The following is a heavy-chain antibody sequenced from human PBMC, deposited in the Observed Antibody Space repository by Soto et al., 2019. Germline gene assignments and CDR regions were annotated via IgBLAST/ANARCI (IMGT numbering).Heavy chain of an antibody. CDR2: IYHSGST. J-gene: IGHJ4*02. CDR1: GASIGIGVYS. D-gene: IGHD3-22*01. CDR3: ARAHTYDSGGQHHSPYFDY. Sequence: TLSLTCAVSGASIGIGVYSWNWIRQPPGKGLEWIGYIYHSGSTYYNPSLRSRVTVSLDRSKNQFSLMLDSVTAADTAVYYCARAHTYDSGGQHHSPYFDYWGQGTLVTVSS. V-gene: IGHV4-30-2*01.